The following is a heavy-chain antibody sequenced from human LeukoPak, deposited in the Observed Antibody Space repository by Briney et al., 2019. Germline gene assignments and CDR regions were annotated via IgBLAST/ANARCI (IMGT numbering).Heavy chain of an antibody. CDR1: GGSVNNYF. CDR2: IDDSGNT. J-gene: IGHJ3*02. CDR3: ARSDYYGSGSHTVFDAFDI. D-gene: IGHD3-10*01. Sequence: SETLSLTCTVSGGSVNNYFWSWIRRPPGKGLEWIGYIDDSGNTDYNPSLKSQVSISIAKSKNQFFLKLSSVTAADTTMYYCARSDYYGSGSHTVFDAFDIWGQGTRVTVSS. V-gene: IGHV4-59*02.